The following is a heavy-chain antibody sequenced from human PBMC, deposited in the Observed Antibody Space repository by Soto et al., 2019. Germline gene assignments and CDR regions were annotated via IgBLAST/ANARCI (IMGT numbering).Heavy chain of an antibody. D-gene: IGHD3-22*01. J-gene: IGHJ6*02. CDR3: ARSLDNYDSSGYYYRNYYYGMDV. Sequence: GESLKISCKGSGYSFTSYWIGWVRQMPGKGLEWMGIIYPGDSDTRYSPSFQGQVTISADKSISTAYLQWSSLKASDTAMYYCARSLDNYDSSGYYYRNYYYGMDVWGQGTTVTVSS. CDR2: IYPGDSDT. V-gene: IGHV5-51*01. CDR1: GYSFTSYW.